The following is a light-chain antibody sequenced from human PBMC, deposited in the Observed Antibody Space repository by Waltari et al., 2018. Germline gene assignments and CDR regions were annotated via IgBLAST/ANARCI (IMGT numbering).Light chain of an antibody. J-gene: IGKJ1*01. CDR3: KQYNSYWT. CDR2: KAS. CDR1: QSISSW. Sequence: DIQMTQSPSTLPASVGDRVTITCRASQSISSWLAWYQQKPGKAPKLLIYKASSLESGVPSRFSGSGSGTEFTLTISSLQPDDFATYYCKQYNSYWTFGQGTKVEIK. V-gene: IGKV1-5*03.